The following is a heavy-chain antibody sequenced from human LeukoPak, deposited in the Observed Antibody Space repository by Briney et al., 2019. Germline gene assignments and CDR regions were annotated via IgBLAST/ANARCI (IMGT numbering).Heavy chain of an antibody. Sequence: GVAVKVSCKASGYSFSTFAINWVRQAPGQGLEWMGWMNPNTGKTGYAQRFQGRVTITGNTSISTVDMELSSLTSDDTAVYYCARGPLIGEHYHYYMDVWGKGTTVTVS. CDR2: MNPNTGKT. CDR3: ARGPLIGEHYHYYMDV. D-gene: IGHD7-27*01. V-gene: IGHV1-8*03. J-gene: IGHJ6*03. CDR1: GYSFSTFA.